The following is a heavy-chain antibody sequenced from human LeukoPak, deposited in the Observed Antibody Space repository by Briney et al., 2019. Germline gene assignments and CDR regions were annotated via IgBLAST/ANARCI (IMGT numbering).Heavy chain of an antibody. CDR3: ARGRGSGHKENWFDP. Sequence: GASVKVSCKASGYTFTTYDINWVRQATGQGLEWMGWMNPNSGNTGYAQKFQGRVTMTRNTAITTAYMELSSLRSEDTAVDYCARGRGSGHKENWFDPWGQGTLVNVSS. V-gene: IGHV1-8*01. D-gene: IGHD6-19*01. CDR1: GYTFTTYD. J-gene: IGHJ5*02. CDR2: MNPNSGNT.